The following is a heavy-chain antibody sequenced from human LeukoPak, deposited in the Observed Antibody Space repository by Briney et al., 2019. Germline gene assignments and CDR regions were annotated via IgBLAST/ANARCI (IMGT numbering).Heavy chain of an antibody. Sequence: GGSLRLSCAASGFTFSSYGMHWVRQAPGKGLEWVAVISYDGSNKYYADSVKGRFTISRDNSKNTLYLQMNSLRAEDTAVYYYAKDYYMDVWGKGTTVTVSS. CDR2: ISYDGSNK. V-gene: IGHV3-30*18. CDR1: GFTFSSYG. J-gene: IGHJ6*03. CDR3: AKDYYMDV.